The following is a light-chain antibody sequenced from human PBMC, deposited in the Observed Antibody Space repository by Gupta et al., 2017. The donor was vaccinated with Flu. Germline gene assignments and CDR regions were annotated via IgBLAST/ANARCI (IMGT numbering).Light chain of an antibody. CDR2: GES. J-gene: IGKJ1*01. Sequence: EIVLTQSTATLSLSPGERATHSCKASQSLTNNYLTWYQQIPGQAPKFLMYGESGRATGLPDRFRGSGSGTDFTLTISRLEPEDFAVYYCLQDATPPRTFGQGTKVEI. V-gene: IGKV3-20*01. CDR1: QSLTNNY. CDR3: LQDATPPRT.